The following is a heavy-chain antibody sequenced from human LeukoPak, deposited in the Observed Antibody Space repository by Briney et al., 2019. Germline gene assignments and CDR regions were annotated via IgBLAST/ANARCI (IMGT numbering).Heavy chain of an antibody. D-gene: IGHD2-21*01. CDR1: GFTFSSYA. Sequence: AGSLRLSCAASGFTFSSYAMHWVRLAPAKGLEWVAVISYDGNNKYYADSVKGRFTISRDNSKNTLYLQMNSLRAEDTAVYYCAKDFRIGYSAHFDYWGQGALVTVSS. CDR2: ISYDGNNK. V-gene: IGHV3-30*04. J-gene: IGHJ4*02. CDR3: AKDFRIGYSAHFDY.